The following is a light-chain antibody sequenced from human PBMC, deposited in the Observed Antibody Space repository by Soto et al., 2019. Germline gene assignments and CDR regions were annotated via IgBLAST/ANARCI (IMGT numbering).Light chain of an antibody. CDR1: QSISSY. Sequence: DIQMTQSPSSLSASIGDRVTITCRASQSISSYLNWYQQRPGKAPKLLIYATSSLQSGVPSRFSGCGSGTEFTLTISSLQPEDFATYLCQQSYTTPITFGQGTRLKIK. J-gene: IGKJ5*01. CDR2: ATS. V-gene: IGKV1-39*01. CDR3: QQSYTTPIT.